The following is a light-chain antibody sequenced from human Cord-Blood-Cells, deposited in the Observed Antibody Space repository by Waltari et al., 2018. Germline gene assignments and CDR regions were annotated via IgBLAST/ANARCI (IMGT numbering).Light chain of an antibody. J-gene: IGLJ1*01. Sequence: SYELTQPPSVSVSPGQTASITCSGDKLGDKHACWYQQKPGQSPVLVIYQDNKRPSGIPERFSGSNSGNTATLTISGTQAMDEADYYCQAWDSSTYVFGTGTKVTVL. CDR2: QDN. CDR1: KLGDKH. V-gene: IGLV3-1*01. CDR3: QAWDSSTYV.